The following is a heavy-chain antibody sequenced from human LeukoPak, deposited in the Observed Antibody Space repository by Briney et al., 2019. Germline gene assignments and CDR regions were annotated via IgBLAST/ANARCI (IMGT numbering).Heavy chain of an antibody. CDR2: INAGNGNT. CDR1: GYTFTSYA. CDR3: ARGSDDYGPLNFDY. V-gene: IGHV1-3*01. J-gene: IGHJ4*02. D-gene: IGHD4-17*01. Sequence: ASVKVSCKASGYTFTSYAMHWVRQAPGQRLEWMGWINAGNGNTKYSQKFQGRVTITRDTSASTAYMELSSLRSEDTAVYYCARGSDDYGPLNFDYWGQGTLVTVSS.